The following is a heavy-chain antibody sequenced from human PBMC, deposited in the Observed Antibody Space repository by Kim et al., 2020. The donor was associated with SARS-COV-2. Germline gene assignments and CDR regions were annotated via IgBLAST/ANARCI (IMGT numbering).Heavy chain of an antibody. CDR2: ISTSGDTT. V-gene: IGHV3-48*03. CDR1: GLTFSNYE. D-gene: IGHD3-10*01. Sequence: GGSLRLSCAASGLTFSNYEMNWVRQAPGKGLEWLSFISTSGDTTYYADSVKGRFTLSRDNARNSLYLQMNSLRAEDTGVYYCTRDMSGCFDYWGQGTQV. J-gene: IGHJ4*02. CDR3: TRDMSGCFDY.